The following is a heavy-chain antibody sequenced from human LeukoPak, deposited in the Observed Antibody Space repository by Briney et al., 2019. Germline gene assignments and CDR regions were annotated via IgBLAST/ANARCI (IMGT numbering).Heavy chain of an antibody. CDR2: VWYDGSNT. J-gene: IGHJ4*02. CDR3: AGSYYGSGSYSQYYFDY. Sequence: GRSLRLSCAASGFTFSSFGMHWVRQAPGKGLEWVAVVWYDGSNTYYADSVKGRFTISRDNSKNTLYLQMNSLRAEDTAVYYCAGSYYGSGSYSQYYFDYWGQGTLVTVSS. V-gene: IGHV3-33*01. CDR1: GFTFSSFG. D-gene: IGHD3-10*01.